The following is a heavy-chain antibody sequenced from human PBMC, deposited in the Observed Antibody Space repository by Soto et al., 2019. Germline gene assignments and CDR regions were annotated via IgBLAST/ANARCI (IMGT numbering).Heavy chain of an antibody. D-gene: IGHD6-19*01. V-gene: IGHV3-30-3*01. CDR1: GFTFSSYA. CDR3: ARDVGDSSGWYLIFDY. Sequence: GSLRLSCAASGFTFSSYAMHWVRQAPGKGLEWVAVISYDGSNKYYADSVKGRFTISRDNSKNTLYLQMNSLRAEDTAVYYCARDVGDSSGWYLIFDYWGQGTLVTVSS. CDR2: ISYDGSNK. J-gene: IGHJ4*02.